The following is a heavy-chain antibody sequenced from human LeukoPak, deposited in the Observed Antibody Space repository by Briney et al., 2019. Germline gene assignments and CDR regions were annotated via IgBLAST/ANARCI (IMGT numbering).Heavy chain of an antibody. CDR3: AAIDYGDFIDY. D-gene: IGHD4-17*01. CDR1: GFTFTISA. V-gene: IGHV1-58*02. Sequence: SVKVSCKASGFTFTISAMQWVRQARGQRLEWIGWSVVGSGNTNYAQKFQERVTITRDMSTSTAYMELSSLRSEDTAVYYCAAIDYGDFIDYWGQGTLVTVSS. CDR2: SVVGSGNT. J-gene: IGHJ4*02.